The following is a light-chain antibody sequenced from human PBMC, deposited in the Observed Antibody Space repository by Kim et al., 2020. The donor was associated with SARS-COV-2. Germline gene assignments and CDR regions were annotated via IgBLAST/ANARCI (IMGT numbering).Light chain of an antibody. V-gene: IGLV3-19*01. CDR2: GKN. CDR1: SLRTYY. CDR3: NSRDNNDNVL. Sequence: VACGQTVRFTCQGDSLRTYYTTWFQQKPGQAPIVVFYGKNNRPSGIPDRFSGSSSGNTASLTVTATQAGDEADYYCNSRDNNDNVLFGGGTQLTVL. J-gene: IGLJ2*01.